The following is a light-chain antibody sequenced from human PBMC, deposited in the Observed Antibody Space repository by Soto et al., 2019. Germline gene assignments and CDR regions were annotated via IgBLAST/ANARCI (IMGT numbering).Light chain of an antibody. J-gene: IGKJ3*01. CDR3: HQYNNWPLT. CDR1: QSVTGN. Sequence: EIVMTQSPATLSVSPGERATLSCMASQSVTGNLAWYQQKPGQAPRLLIYGASTRATGIPARFSGSGSGTEFTLTISTLQSEDFAVYYCHQYNNWPLTFGPGTKVDIK. CDR2: GAS. V-gene: IGKV3-15*01.